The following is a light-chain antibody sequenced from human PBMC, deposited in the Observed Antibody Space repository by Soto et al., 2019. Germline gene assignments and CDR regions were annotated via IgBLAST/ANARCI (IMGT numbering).Light chain of an antibody. CDR3: ERHRTASGT. V-gene: IGKV1-5*01. J-gene: IGKJ5*01. Sequence: RASQTISSWLAWYQQKPGKAPTLLIYDASTLERGVPSRFSGTGSGTEFTLSIDCLQPYDSAPPICERHRTASGTCGQGTRLEIK. CDR1: QTISSW. CDR2: DAS.